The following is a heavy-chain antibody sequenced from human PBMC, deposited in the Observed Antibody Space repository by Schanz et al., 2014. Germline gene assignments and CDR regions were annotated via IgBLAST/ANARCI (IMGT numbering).Heavy chain of an antibody. D-gene: IGHD5-18*01. CDR3: TRGGYSYALSAFDI. Sequence: QVQLVQSGAEVKKPGASLKVSCKASGYSFSAHYLHWEREAPGQGLDWMGWITAYNGDTNYALKLQGRVTMTTDTSTGTAYMELRSLRSDDTALYYCTRGGYSYALSAFDIWGRGTMVTVSS. J-gene: IGHJ3*02. CDR1: GYSFSAHY. CDR2: ITAYNGDT. V-gene: IGHV1-18*04.